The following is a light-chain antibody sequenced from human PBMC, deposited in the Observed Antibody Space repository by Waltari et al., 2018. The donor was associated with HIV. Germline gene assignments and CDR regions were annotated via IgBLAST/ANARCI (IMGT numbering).Light chain of an antibody. CDR3: QSYDTGLSGSRV. CDR1: NSNSGAGYA. J-gene: IGLJ3*02. V-gene: IGLV1-40*01. CDR2: GNT. Sequence: QSALTQPPSVSGAPGQTLTISCPGTNSNSGAGYALHWYQQLPGTAPKLLISGNTYRPSGVPDRFSGSKSGTSASLTITGLLPEDEADYYCQSYDTGLSGSRVFGGGTKVTVL.